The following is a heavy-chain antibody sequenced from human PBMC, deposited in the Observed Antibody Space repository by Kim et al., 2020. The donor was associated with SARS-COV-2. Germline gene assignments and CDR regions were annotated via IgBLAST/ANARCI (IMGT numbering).Heavy chain of an antibody. CDR2: IYYSGST. CDR1: GGSISSSSYY. V-gene: IGHV4-39*01. Sequence: SETLSLTCTVSGGSISSSSYYWGWIRQPPGKGLEWIGSIYYSGSTYYNPSLKSRVTISVDTSKNQFSLKLSSVTAADTAVYYCARRGGITMIGGSYYYGMDVWGQGTTVTVSS. J-gene: IGHJ6*02. D-gene: IGHD3-22*01. CDR3: ARRGGITMIGGSYYYGMDV.